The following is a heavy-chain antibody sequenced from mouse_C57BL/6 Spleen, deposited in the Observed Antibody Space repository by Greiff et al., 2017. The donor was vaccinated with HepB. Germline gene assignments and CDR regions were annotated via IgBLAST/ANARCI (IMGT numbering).Heavy chain of an antibody. Sequence: QVQLQQPGAELVKPGASVKLSCKASGYTFTSYWMQWVKQRPGQGLEWIGEIDPSDSYTNYNQKFKGKATLTVDTSSSTAYMQLSSLTSEDSAVYYCARSSDYYGSSYGYCDVWGTGTTVTVSS. V-gene: IGHV1-50*01. J-gene: IGHJ1*03. CDR2: IDPSDSYT. CDR3: ARSSDYYGSSYGYCDV. D-gene: IGHD1-1*01. CDR1: GYTFTSYW.